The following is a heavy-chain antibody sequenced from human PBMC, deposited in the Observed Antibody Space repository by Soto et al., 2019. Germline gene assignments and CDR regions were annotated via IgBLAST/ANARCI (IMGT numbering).Heavy chain of an antibody. D-gene: IGHD3-10*01. CDR1: GGTFSSYT. V-gene: IGHV1-69*08. Sequence: QVQLVQSGAEVKKPGSSVKVSCKASGGTFSSYTISWVRQAPGQGLEWMGRIIPILGIANYAQKFQGRVTITADKSTSTAYMELSSLRSEDTAVYYCAREEYYYGSGAFFDYWGQRTLGTVSS. CDR2: IIPILGIA. J-gene: IGHJ4*02. CDR3: AREEYYYGSGAFFDY.